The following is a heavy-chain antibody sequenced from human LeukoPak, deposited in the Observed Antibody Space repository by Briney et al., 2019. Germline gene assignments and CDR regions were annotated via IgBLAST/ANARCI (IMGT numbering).Heavy chain of an antibody. D-gene: IGHD5-18*01. CDR2: ISYDGSNK. V-gene: IGHV3-30-3*01. Sequence: RGSLRLSCVASGFPFSSYAMHWVRQAPGKGLEWVAIISYDGSNKYYAEPVKGRLTISRDNSNNTLYLQMNSLRAEDTAVYYCARVGFTYGYGFSKAVDYWGQGSLVTVSS. CDR3: ARVGFTYGYGFSKAVDY. CDR1: GFPFSSYA. J-gene: IGHJ4*02.